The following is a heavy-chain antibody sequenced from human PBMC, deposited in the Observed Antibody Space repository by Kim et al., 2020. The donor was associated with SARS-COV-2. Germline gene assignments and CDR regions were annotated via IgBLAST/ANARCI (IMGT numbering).Heavy chain of an antibody. D-gene: IGHD3-22*01. V-gene: IGHV6-1*01. Sequence: VRGRITINPDTSKNQFSLQLNSVTPEDTAVYYCARGVIVVVNGYYYGMDVWGQGTTVTVSS. CDR3: ARGVIVVVNGYYYGMDV. J-gene: IGHJ6*02.